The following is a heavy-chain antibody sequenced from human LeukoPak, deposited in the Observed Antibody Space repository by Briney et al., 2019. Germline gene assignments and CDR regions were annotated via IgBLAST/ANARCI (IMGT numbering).Heavy chain of an antibody. D-gene: IGHD3-10*01. CDR2: IIYIFGPA. CDR1: GGTFSSYA. J-gene: IGHJ4*02. V-gene: IGHV1-69*05. Sequence: SVNVSRKVSGGTFSSYAISGVRQPPGKGCEGMGRIIYIFGPANYTQKFQDRVTNNKDVSTRSAYMELSGLRSQDTAVYYCARSSGETKDYWGQGTLVTVSS. CDR3: ARSSGETKDY.